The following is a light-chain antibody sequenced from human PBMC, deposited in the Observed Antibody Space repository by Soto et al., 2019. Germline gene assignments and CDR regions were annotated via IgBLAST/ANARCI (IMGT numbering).Light chain of an antibody. CDR2: DVT. V-gene: IGLV2-14*01. Sequence: QSALAQPASVSGSPGQPITISCTGTSSDVGAYNYVSWYHQHHPGKAPELIIYDVTDLPSGVSTRFSGSKSGNTASLTISGLQAEDEGDYYCSSYTTIKTVIFGGGTKLTVL. CDR3: SSYTTIKTVI. CDR1: SSDVGAYNY. J-gene: IGLJ2*01.